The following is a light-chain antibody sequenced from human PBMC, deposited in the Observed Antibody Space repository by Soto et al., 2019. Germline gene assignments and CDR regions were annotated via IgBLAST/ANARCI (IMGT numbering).Light chain of an antibody. V-gene: IGKV1-39*01. J-gene: IGKJ1*01. CDR1: QSISSY. Sequence: DIQVTQSPSSLSASVGDRVTITCRASQSISSYVNWYRQKPGRAPNLLIYAASKLQSGVPSRFSGSGSGTDFTLTISSLQPGDFAIYYCHQSYSAPWTFGQGPKVEIK. CDR3: HQSYSAPWT. CDR2: AAS.